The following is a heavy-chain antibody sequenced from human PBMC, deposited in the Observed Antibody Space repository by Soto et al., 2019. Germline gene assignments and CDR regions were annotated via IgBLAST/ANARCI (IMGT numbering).Heavy chain of an antibody. D-gene: IGHD6-19*01. J-gene: IGHJ6*02. CDR1: GFTFRSYA. V-gene: IGHV3-23*01. Sequence: GGSLRLSCGASGFTFRSYAMSWVRQAPGKGLEWVSAISGSGGSTYYADSVKGRFTISRDNSKNTLYLQMNSLRAEDTAVYYCAKGMAVAGEGNYYYYGMDVWGQGTTVTVSS. CDR3: AKGMAVAGEGNYYYYGMDV. CDR2: ISGSGGST.